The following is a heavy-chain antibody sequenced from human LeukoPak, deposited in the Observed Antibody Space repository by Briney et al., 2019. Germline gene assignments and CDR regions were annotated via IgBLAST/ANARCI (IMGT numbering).Heavy chain of an antibody. D-gene: IGHD3-22*01. V-gene: IGHV1-2*02. J-gene: IGHJ4*02. CDR3: ARDFTSVYYDSSGLG. Sequence: ASVKVSCKASGYTFTGYYMHWVRQAPGQGLEWMGWINPNSGGTNYAQKFQGRVTMTRDTSISTAYMELSRLRSDDTAVYYCARDFTSVYYDSSGLGWGQGTLVTVSS. CDR1: GYTFTGYY. CDR2: INPNSGGT.